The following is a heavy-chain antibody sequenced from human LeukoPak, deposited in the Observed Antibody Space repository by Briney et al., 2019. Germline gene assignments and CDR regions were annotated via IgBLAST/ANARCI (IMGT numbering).Heavy chain of an antibody. D-gene: IGHD2-2*03. Sequence: GGSLRLSCAASGFTFSSYAMSWVRQAPGKGLEWVSAISGSGGSTYYADSVKGRFTISRDNSKNTLYLQMNSLRAEDTAVYYCAKDLCPGYCIGYYYGMDVWGQGTTVTVSS. CDR3: AKDLCPGYCIGYYYGMDV. CDR2: ISGSGGST. J-gene: IGHJ6*02. CDR1: GFTFSSYA. V-gene: IGHV3-23*01.